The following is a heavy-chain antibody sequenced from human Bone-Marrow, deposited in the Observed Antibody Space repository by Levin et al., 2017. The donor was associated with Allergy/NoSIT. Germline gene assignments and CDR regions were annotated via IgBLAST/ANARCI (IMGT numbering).Heavy chain of an antibody. D-gene: IGHD3-22*01. V-gene: IGHV4-38-2*01. Sequence: SETLSLTCAVSGSSISSGHFWTWIRQPPGKGLEWIGSLHHNGNTYYNPSLQSRVTMSLDTSKNQFSLMLSSVTAAETAVYYCARGGYYDSFDYWGQGTLVTVSS. CDR1: GSSISSGHF. CDR3: ARGGYYDSFDY. CDR2: LHHNGNT. J-gene: IGHJ4*02.